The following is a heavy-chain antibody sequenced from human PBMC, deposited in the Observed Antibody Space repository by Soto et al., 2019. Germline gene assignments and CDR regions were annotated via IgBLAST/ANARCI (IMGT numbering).Heavy chain of an antibody. Sequence: SETLSLTCAVSSGSISSSNWWSWVRQPPGKGLEWIGEIYHSGSTNYNPSLKSRVTISVDKSKNQFSLKLSSVTAADTAVYYCARTRGYSSSSGFDYWGQGTLVTVSS. J-gene: IGHJ4*02. CDR1: SGSISSSNW. V-gene: IGHV4-4*02. D-gene: IGHD6-6*01. CDR3: ARTRGYSSSSGFDY. CDR2: IYHSGST.